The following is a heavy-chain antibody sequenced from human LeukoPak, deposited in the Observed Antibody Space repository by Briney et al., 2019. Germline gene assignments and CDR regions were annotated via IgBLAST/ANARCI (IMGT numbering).Heavy chain of an antibody. V-gene: IGHV1-69*13. J-gene: IGHJ6*02. Sequence: SVKVSCKASGGTFSSYAISWVRQAPGQGLEWMGGIIPIFGTANYAQKFQGRVTITADESTSTAYMELSSLRSEDTAVYYCARDLEYSSSSIRGGMDVRGQGTTVTVSS. CDR1: GGTFSSYA. CDR2: IIPIFGTA. D-gene: IGHD6-6*01. CDR3: ARDLEYSSSSIRGGMDV.